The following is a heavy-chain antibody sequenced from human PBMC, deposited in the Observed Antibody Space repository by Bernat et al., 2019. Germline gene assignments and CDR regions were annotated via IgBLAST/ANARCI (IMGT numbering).Heavy chain of an antibody. CDR3: ARHTGYYSAVDY. V-gene: IGHV3-53*02. CDR1: GFTVSSNY. D-gene: IGHD1-26*01. Sequence: EVQLVETGGGLIQPGGSLRLSCAASGFTVSSNYMSWVRQAPGKGLEWVSVIYSGGSTYYADSVKGRFTISRDNSKNTLYVQMKSLRVEDTAVCYCARHTGYYSAVDYWGQGTLVTVSS. J-gene: IGHJ4*02. CDR2: IYSGGST.